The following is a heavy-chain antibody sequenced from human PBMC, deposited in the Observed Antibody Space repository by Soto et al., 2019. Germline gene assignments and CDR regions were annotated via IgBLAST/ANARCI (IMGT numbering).Heavy chain of an antibody. CDR1: GFTFSSYS. CDR2: ISSSSSYI. D-gene: IGHD3-10*01. J-gene: IGHJ5*02. V-gene: IGHV3-21*01. CDR3: AWFGYGSGSYYRRGWRSSPPDPIDP. Sequence: EVQLVESGGGLVKPGGSLRLSCVASGFTFSSYSMNWVRQAPGKGLEWVSSISSSSSYIYYADSVKGRFTISRDNAKNSLYLQMNSLRAEDTAVYYCAWFGYGSGSYYRRGWRSSPPDPIDPWGQGTLVTVSS.